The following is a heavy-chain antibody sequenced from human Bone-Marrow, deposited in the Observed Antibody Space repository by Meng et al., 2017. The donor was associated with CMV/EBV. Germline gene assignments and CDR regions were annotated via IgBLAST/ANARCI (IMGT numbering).Heavy chain of an antibody. CDR3: AKDSTVTPPYYYYYYGMDV. Sequence: GESLKISCAVSGLTISSDWLSWVRQAPGKGLEWVAFIRYDGSNKYYADSVKGRFTISRDNSKNTLYLQMNSLRAEDTAVYYCAKDSTVTPPYYYYYYGMDVWGQGTTVTVSS. D-gene: IGHD4-11*01. CDR1: GLTISSDW. J-gene: IGHJ6*02. V-gene: IGHV3-30*02. CDR2: IRYDGSNK.